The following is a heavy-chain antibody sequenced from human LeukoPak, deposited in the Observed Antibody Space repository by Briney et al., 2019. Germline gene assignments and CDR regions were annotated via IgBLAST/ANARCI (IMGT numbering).Heavy chain of an antibody. CDR3: ARSPLYCSATSCYTIDS. Sequence: ASVKVSCKASGYTFTSYGISWVRQAPGQGLEWMGWISAYNGNTNYAQKLQGRVTMTTDTSTSTAYMELRSLRSDDTAVYYCARSPLYCSATSCYTIDSWGPGTLVTVSS. V-gene: IGHV1-18*01. D-gene: IGHD2-2*02. CDR2: ISAYNGNT. J-gene: IGHJ4*02. CDR1: GYTFTSYG.